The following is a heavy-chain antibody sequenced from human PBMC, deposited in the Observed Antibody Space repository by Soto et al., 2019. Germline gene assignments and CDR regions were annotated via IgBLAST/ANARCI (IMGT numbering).Heavy chain of an antibody. CDR3: ARQLEFDY. CDR2: IYHSGST. D-gene: IGHD6-13*01. Sequence: SETLSLTCAVSGDSITSDKWWSWVRQPPGKGLEWIGEIYHSGSTNYNPSLKSRVIISVDKSKNQFSLKLSSVTAADTAVYYCARQLEFDYWGQGTLVTVSS. V-gene: IGHV4-4*02. CDR1: GDSITSDKW. J-gene: IGHJ4*02.